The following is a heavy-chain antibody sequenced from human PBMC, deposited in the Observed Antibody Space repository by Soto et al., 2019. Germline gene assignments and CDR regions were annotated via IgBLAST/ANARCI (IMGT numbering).Heavy chain of an antibody. D-gene: IGHD6-13*01. CDR3: ARERSAAGTGWFDP. CDR2: MNPNSGNT. Sequence: ASVKVSCKASGYAFTSYDINWVRQATGQGLEWMGWMNPNSGNTGYAQKFQGRVTMTRNTSISTAYMELSSLRYEDTAVYYCARERSAAGTGWFDPWGQGTLVTVSS. CDR1: GYAFTSYD. V-gene: IGHV1-8*01. J-gene: IGHJ5*02.